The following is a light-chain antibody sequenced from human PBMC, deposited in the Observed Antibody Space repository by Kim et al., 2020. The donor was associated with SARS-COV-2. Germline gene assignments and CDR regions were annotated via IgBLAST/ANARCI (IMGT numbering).Light chain of an antibody. CDR2: EDD. Sequence: NFMLTQPHSVSESPGKTVTISYTRSSGSIDDNYVQWYQQRPGGVPTAVIYEDDQRPSGVSDRFSGSIDNSSNSASLTISGLRTEDEADYYCQSYNRDNVLFGGGTQLTVL. J-gene: IGLJ2*01. CDR3: QSYNRDNVL. CDR1: SGSIDDNY. V-gene: IGLV6-57*04.